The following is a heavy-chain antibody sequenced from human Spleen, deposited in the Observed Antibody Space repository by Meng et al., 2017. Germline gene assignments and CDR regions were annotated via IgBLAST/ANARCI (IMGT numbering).Heavy chain of an antibody. J-gene: IGHJ4*02. D-gene: IGHD2/OR15-2a*01. CDR3: AKTNTGTFDY. V-gene: IGHV3-23*04. CDR1: GFTFSSFA. Sequence: EVQLVASGGVLVQPGGPLRLSCAASGFTFSSFAMIWVRQAPGKGLEWVSEINHSGGNTYYTDSVKGRFTVSRDNYKNTLYLKMNSLRVEDTAVYYCAKTNTGTFDYCGQGTLVTVSS. CDR2: INHSGGNT.